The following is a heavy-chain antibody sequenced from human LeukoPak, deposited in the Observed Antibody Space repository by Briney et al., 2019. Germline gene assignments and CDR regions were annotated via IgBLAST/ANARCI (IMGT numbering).Heavy chain of an antibody. D-gene: IGHD3-10*01. CDR2: INPSGGST. CDR1: GYTFTSYH. V-gene: IGHV1-46*01. Sequence: ASVKVSCKASGYTFTSYHMHWVRQAPGQGLEIMGIINPSGGSTTYAQKFQGRVTMTRDTSTSTVYMELSSLRSEDTAVYYCARDGSWGLDYWGQGPLVTVSS. CDR3: ARDGSWGLDY. J-gene: IGHJ4*02.